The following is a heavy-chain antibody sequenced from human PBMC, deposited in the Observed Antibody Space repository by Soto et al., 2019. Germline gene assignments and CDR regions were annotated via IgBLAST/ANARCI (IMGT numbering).Heavy chain of an antibody. V-gene: IGHV4-34*02. CDR3: AGSSLAWGIDS. D-gene: IGHD3-16*01. Sequence: QVQLQQWGAGLLKPSETLSLTCAVYGGSFSGYYWSWIRQPPGKGLEWIGEIDHSGDTNYNPSLESRVTISVDTSQNQIFLKLTSMTAADTSVYYCAGSSLAWGIDSWAQGTLVTVSS. J-gene: IGHJ4*02. CDR1: GGSFSGYY. CDR2: IDHSGDT.